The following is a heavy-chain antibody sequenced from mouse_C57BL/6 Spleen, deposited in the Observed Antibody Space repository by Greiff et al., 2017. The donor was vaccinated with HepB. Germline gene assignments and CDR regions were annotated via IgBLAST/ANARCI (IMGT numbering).Heavy chain of an antibody. D-gene: IGHD2-3*01. CDR2: IYPGSGST. CDR1: DYTFTSYW. J-gene: IGHJ1*03. V-gene: IGHV1-55*01. Sequence: LQKPGAELVNPGASLKMYYKEYDYTFTSYWITWVKQRGGQGLEWIGDIYPGSGSTNYNEKFKSKATLTVDTSSSTAYMQLSSLTSEDSAVYYCARCDGYPWYFDVWGTGTTVTVSS. CDR3: ARCDGYPWYFDV.